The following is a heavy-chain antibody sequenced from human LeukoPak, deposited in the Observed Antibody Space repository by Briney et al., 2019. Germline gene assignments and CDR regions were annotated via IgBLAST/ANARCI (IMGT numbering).Heavy chain of an antibody. CDR1: GYTFTSYA. J-gene: IGHJ4*02. CDR2: INAGNGNT. CDR3: AREERYYYGSGSYLQPIDY. V-gene: IGHV1-3*01. Sequence: ASVKVSCKASGYTFTSYAMHWVRQAPGQRLEWMGWINAGNGNTKYSQKFQGRVTITRDTSASTAYMELSSLRSEDTAVYYCAREERYYYGSGSYLQPIDYWGQGTLVTVSS. D-gene: IGHD3-10*01.